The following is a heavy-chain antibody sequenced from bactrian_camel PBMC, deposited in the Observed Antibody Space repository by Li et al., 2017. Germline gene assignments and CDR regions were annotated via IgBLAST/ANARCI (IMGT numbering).Heavy chain of an antibody. Sequence: HVQLVESGGGSVQAGGSLRLSCTASGYTYSSYCMGWFRQAPGKEREGVAAIDRDGSTSYADSVKGRFAISKDNAKNTLYLQMNSLKPEDTAMYYCATEGSGLGTWGPECNYKYWGQGTQVTVS. V-gene: IGHV3S26*01. D-gene: IGHD1*01. J-gene: IGHJ4*01. CDR1: GYTYSSYC. CDR2: IDRDGST. CDR3: ATEGSGLGTWGPECNYKY.